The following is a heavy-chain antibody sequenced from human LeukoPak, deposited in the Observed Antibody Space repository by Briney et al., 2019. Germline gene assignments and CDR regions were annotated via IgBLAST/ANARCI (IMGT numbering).Heavy chain of an antibody. D-gene: IGHD3-10*01. Sequence: GSLRLSCAASGFTFSDYYMSWIRQPPGKGLEWIGYIHYSGSTNYNPSLKSRVTISIDTSRNQFSLKLSSVTAADTAVYYCARDFNYYGSGSFWFDPRGQGALVTVSS. CDR2: IHYSGST. V-gene: IGHV4-59*01. CDR1: GFTFSDYY. CDR3: ARDFNYYGSGSFWFDP. J-gene: IGHJ5*02.